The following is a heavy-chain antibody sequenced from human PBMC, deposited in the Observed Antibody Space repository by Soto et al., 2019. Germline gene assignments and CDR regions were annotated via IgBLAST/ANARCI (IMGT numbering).Heavy chain of an antibody. CDR3: ASWSSGWYVGY. CDR2: ISAYNGNT. J-gene: IGHJ4*02. Sequence: GPSVKVSCKASGYTFTSYGIIWVRQAPGQGLEWIGWISAYNGNTNYAQKLQGRVTMTTDTSTSTAYMELRSLRSDDTAVYYCASWSSGWYVGYWGQGTLVTVYS. D-gene: IGHD6-19*01. CDR1: GYTFTSYG. V-gene: IGHV1-18*01.